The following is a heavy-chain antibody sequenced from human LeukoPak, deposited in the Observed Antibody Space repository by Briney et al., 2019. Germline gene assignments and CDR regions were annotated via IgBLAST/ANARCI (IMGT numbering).Heavy chain of an antibody. J-gene: IGHJ6*02. D-gene: IGHD6-6*01. V-gene: IGHV3-33*01. CDR2: IWYDGSNK. Sequence: GGSLRLSCAASGFTFSGYGMHWVRQAPGKGLEWVAVIWYDGSNKYYADSVKGRFTISRDNSKNTLYLQMNSLRAEDTAVYYCARAPRIAARQEDYYYYGMDVWGQGTTVTVSS. CDR3: ARAPRIAARQEDYYYYGMDV. CDR1: GFTFSGYG.